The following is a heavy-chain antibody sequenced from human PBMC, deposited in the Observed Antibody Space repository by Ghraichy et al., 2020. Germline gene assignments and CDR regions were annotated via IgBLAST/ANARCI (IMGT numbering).Heavy chain of an antibody. CDR2: IKQDGSEE. Sequence: GGSLRLSCAASGFPFSTYWMTWVRQAPGKGLEWVASIKQDGSEEYYVDSVKGRFTISRDNAENSLHLQMDSLRAEDTAIYFCARDLSSTWYNYWGQGTLVTVSS. D-gene: IGHD6-13*01. CDR1: GFPFSTYW. CDR3: ARDLSSTWYNY. J-gene: IGHJ4*02. V-gene: IGHV3-7*03.